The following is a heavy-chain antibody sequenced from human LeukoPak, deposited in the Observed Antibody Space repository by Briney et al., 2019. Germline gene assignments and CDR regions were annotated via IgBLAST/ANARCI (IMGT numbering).Heavy chain of an antibody. CDR3: ARDYVTMVRGVSPFDY. J-gene: IGHJ4*02. D-gene: IGHD3-10*01. V-gene: IGHV1-69*04. CDR1: GGTFSSYA. CDR2: IIPILGIA. Sequence: SVKVSCKASGGTFSSYAISWVRQAPGQGLEWMGRIIPILGIANCAQKFQGRVTITADKSTSTAYMELSSLRSEDTAVYYCARDYVTMVRGVSPFDYWGQGTLVTVSS.